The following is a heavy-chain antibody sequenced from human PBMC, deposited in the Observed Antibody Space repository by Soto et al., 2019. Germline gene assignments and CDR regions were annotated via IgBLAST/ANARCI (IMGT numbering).Heavy chain of an antibody. J-gene: IGHJ4*02. V-gene: IGHV1-46*01. CDR2: INPSGGST. D-gene: IGHD3-10*01. Sequence: QVQLVQSGAEVKKPGASVKVSCKASGYTFTSFYMHWVRQAPGQGLEWMGIINPSGGSTSYAQKFQGRVTMTRDTSTSTVYMELSSLRSEDTAVYYCAGRGREYFDYWGQGTLVTVSS. CDR3: AGRGREYFDY. CDR1: GYTFTSFY.